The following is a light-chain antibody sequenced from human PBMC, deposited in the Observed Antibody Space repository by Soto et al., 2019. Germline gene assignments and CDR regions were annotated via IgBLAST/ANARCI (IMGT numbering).Light chain of an antibody. CDR3: FSYAGSRV. CDR2: DVN. CDR1: SSDVGGYDY. V-gene: IGLV2-11*01. J-gene: IGLJ3*02. Sequence: QAVVTQPRSVSGSPGQSVTISCTGTSSDVGGYDYVSWYQQHPGKAPKLMIFDVNKRPSGVPDRFSGSKSGNTAFLTISGLQAEDEADYSCFSYAGSRVFGGGTKVTVL.